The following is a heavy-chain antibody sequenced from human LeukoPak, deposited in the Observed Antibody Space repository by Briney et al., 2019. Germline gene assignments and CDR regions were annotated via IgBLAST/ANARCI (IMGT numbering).Heavy chain of an antibody. V-gene: IGHV3-9*01. CDR1: GFTFSSYW. Sequence: GGSLRLSCAASGFTFSSYWMHWVRQAPGKGLVWVSGISWNSAGLGYAESLKGRFTISRDNAKNSLYLQINSLRPEDTAVNYCVKDSVFREGYFDHWGQGTPVTVSS. CDR2: ISWNSAGL. J-gene: IGHJ4*02. D-gene: IGHD3-3*01. CDR3: VKDSVFREGYFDH.